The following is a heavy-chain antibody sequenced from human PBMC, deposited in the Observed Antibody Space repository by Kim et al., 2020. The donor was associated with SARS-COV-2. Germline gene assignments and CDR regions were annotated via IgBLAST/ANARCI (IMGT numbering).Heavy chain of an antibody. V-gene: IGHV3-23*01. J-gene: IGHJ4*02. D-gene: IGHD2-21*02. CDR3: ANPRGGVTDF. Sequence: TSYQDSVKGRCTLSSDNPKNTLYLKMDSLGAEDTAVYYCANPRGGVTDFWGQGTLVTVSS. CDR2: T.